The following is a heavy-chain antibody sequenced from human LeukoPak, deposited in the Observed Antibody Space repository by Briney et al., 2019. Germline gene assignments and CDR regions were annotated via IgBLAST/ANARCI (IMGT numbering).Heavy chain of an antibody. CDR3: AANHPFDP. CDR2: TYSGGST. J-gene: IGHJ5*02. V-gene: IGHV3-66*01. CDR1: GFSISNNY. Sequence: PGGSLRLSCVASGFSISNNYMSWLRQAPGKGLECVSVTYSGGSTYYADSVKGRFTISRDNSRNTVYLQMNSLRADDTAVHYCAANHPFDPWGQGTLVTVSS.